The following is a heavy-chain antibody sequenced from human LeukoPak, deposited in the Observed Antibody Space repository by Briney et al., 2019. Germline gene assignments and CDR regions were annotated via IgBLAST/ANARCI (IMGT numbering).Heavy chain of an antibody. CDR3: AKHLGYSSSHTDY. J-gene: IGHJ4*02. D-gene: IGHD6-19*01. CDR2: ISHSGAST. Sequence: GGSLRLSCAASGFTFSSYAMSRVRQAPGKGLEWDSVISHSGASTYYADSVKGRFIISRDNSKNTLYLQLNSLRAEDTAIYYCAKHLGYSSSHTDYWGQGTLVTVSS. V-gene: IGHV3-23*01. CDR1: GFTFSSYA.